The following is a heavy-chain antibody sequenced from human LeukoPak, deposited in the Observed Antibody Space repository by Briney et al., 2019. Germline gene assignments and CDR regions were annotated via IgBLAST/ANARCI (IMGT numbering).Heavy chain of an antibody. CDR1: GFTFSSYA. CDR2: ISYDGSNK. D-gene: IGHD6-19*01. Sequence: GGSLRLSCAASGFTFSSYAMHWVRQAPGKGLEWVAVISYDGSNKYYADSVKGQFTISRDNSKNTLYLQMNSLRAEDTAVYYCAKVAVAGKFDYWGQGTLVTVSS. CDR3: AKVAVAGKFDY. J-gene: IGHJ4*02. V-gene: IGHV3-30*04.